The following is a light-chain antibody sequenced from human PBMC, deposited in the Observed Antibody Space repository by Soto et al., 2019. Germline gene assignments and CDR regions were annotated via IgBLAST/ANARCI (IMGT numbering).Light chain of an antibody. CDR2: GAS. CDR3: QQYSRSPWT. Sequence: EIVLTQSPGTLSLSPGERATLSCRASQRVSSSYLAWYQQKPGQATRALIYGASSRAIGIPDRFSGSGSGTDFTLTISRLEPEDFAVYYCQQYSRSPWTFGQGTKVDIK. CDR1: QRVSSSY. J-gene: IGKJ1*01. V-gene: IGKV3-20*01.